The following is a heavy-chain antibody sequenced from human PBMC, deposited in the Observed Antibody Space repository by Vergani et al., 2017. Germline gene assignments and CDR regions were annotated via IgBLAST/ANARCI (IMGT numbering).Heavy chain of an antibody. CDR3: ARGLAVAGTPTGGFDY. J-gene: IGHJ4*02. D-gene: IGHD6-19*01. Sequence: QVQLVQSGAAVKKPGASVKVSCKASGYTFTSYGISWVRQAPGQGLEWMGWISAYNGNTNYAQKLQGRVTMTTETSTSTAYMELRSLRSDDTAVYYCARGLAVAGTPTGGFDYWGQGTLVTVSS. CDR1: GYTFTSYG. CDR2: ISAYNGNT. V-gene: IGHV1-18*01.